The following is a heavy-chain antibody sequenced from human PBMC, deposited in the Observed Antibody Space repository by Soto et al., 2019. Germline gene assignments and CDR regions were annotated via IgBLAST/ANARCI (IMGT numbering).Heavy chain of an antibody. CDR1: GYTFTSYT. CDR2: IDTGNGNT. Sequence: QVQLVQSGAEVKKPGASVKVSCKASGYTFTSYTVHWVRQVPGQRLEWMGWIDTGNGNTKYSQNFQGRVTFTRDTSASTAHMELSSLRSEDTAVYYCARVSSVRGLSLGYWGQGTLVTVSS. V-gene: IGHV1-3*04. CDR3: ARVSSVRGLSLGY. D-gene: IGHD3-10*01. J-gene: IGHJ4*02.